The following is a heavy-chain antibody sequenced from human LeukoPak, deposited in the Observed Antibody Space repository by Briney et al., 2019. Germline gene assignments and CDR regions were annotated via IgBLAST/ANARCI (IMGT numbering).Heavy chain of an antibody. Sequence: SETLSFTCTVSGGSISSGGYYWSWVRQHPGEGLEWIGHIYYSGDTDYNPSLKSRVSISVDTSKNQFSLRLSSVTVADTAVYYCARFTIKSMVRGAVRHNWFDPWGQGTLVTVSS. CDR2: IYYSGDT. CDR3: ARFTIKSMVRGAVRHNWFDP. J-gene: IGHJ5*02. V-gene: IGHV4-31*03. CDR1: GGSISSGGYY. D-gene: IGHD3-10*01.